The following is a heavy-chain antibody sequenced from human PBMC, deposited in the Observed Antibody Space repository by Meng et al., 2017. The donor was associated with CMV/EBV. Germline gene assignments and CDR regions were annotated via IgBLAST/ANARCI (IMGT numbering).Heavy chain of an antibody. D-gene: IGHD3-22*01. J-gene: IGHJ4*02. V-gene: IGHV1-8*03. CDR1: GYTFTSYD. CDR2: MNPNSGNT. CDR3: ARDSDSSGYLD. Sequence: ASVKVSCKASGYTFTSYDINWVRQATGQGLEWMGWMNPNSGNTGYAQKFQGRVTITRNTSISTAYMELSSLRSEDTAVYYCARDSDSSGYLDWGQGTLVTVSS.